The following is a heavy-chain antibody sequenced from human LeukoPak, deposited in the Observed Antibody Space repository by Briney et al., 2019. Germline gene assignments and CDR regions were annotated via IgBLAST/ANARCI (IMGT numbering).Heavy chain of an antibody. CDR1: GESLSGYY. Sequence: SETLSLTCGVSGESLSGYYWSWIRQSQGKGLEWIGEINHSGSTNYNPSLKSRVTISVDTSKNQFSLKLSSVTAADTAVYYCARGRIVGAIYFDYWGQGTLVTVAS. D-gene: IGHD1-26*01. V-gene: IGHV4-34*01. CDR2: INHSGST. J-gene: IGHJ4*02. CDR3: ARGRIVGAIYFDY.